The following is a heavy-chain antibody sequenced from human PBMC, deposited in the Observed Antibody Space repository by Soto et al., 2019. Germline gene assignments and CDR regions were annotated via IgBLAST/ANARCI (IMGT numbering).Heavy chain of an antibody. CDR2: IIPMLGIA. CDR3: ANRGYSYGFVIY. J-gene: IGHJ4*02. V-gene: IGHV1-69*02. CDR1: GGTFSSYT. D-gene: IGHD5-18*01. Sequence: QVQLVQSGAEVKKPGSSVKVSCKASGGTFSSYTFSWVRQAPGQGLEWMGRIIPMLGIANYAQKFQGRVTICAGXSTSTAYMELSSLRSEDTAVYYCANRGYSYGFVIYWGQGTLVTVSS.